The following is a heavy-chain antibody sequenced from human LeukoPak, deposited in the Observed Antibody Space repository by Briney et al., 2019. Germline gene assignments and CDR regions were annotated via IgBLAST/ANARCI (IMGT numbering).Heavy chain of an antibody. CDR2: TYYTSKWYN. CDR3: AGSVGATDAFDI. Sequence: SQTLSLTCAISGDSVSSNSDAWNWIRQSPSRGLEWLGRTYYTSKWYNDYAVSVKSRITINPDTSKNQFSLQLYSVTPEDTAVYYCAGSVGATDAFDIWGQGTMVTVSS. J-gene: IGHJ3*02. CDR1: GDSVSSNSDA. V-gene: IGHV6-1*01. D-gene: IGHD1-26*01.